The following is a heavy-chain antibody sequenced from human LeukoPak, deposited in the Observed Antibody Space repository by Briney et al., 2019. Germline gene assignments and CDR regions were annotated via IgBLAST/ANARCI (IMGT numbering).Heavy chain of an antibody. J-gene: IGHJ4*02. CDR2: IRYDGSNK. D-gene: IGHD3-9*01. CDR3: AKAQGRYFDWNPFDY. CDR1: GFTFSSYG. Sequence: PGGSLRLPCAASGFTFSSYGMHWVRQAPGKGLEWVAFIRYDGSNKYYADSVKGRFTISRDNSKNTLYLQMNSLRAEDTAVYYCAKAQGRYFDWNPFDYWGQGTLVTVSS. V-gene: IGHV3-30*02.